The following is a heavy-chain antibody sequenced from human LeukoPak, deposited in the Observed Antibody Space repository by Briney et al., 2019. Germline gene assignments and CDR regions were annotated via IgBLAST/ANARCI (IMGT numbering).Heavy chain of an antibody. V-gene: IGHV4-59*11. CDR3: ARFSSGCTTASCYVDY. CDR2: IHSSGST. CDR1: GDSMNNHH. J-gene: IGHJ4*02. Sequence: SETLSLTCNVSGDSMNNHHWTWIRQPPGKGLELIGHIHSSGSTTYTPPLKSRVTVSLDTSKNQLSLKLSSVTAADTALYYCARFSSGCTTASCYVDYWGQGILVTVSS. D-gene: IGHD2-2*01.